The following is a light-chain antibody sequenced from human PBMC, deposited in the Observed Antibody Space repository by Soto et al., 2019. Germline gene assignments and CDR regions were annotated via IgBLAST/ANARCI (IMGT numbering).Light chain of an antibody. CDR2: AAS. J-gene: IGKJ1*01. CDR1: HGITNY. V-gene: IGKV1-39*01. Sequence: DIQMTQSPSSLSTSVGDRVTITCRASHGITNYLNWYQQKPGKAPKLLIYAASSLQSGVPSRFSGSGSRTDFTLTIGSLQPEDFATYYCQQTYTIPWTFGQGTKVEIK. CDR3: QQTYTIPWT.